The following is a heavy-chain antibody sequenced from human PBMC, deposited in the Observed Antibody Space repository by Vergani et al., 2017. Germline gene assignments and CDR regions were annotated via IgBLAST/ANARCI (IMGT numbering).Heavy chain of an antibody. CDR3: VRDPDYSTFDS. J-gene: IGHJ4*02. V-gene: IGHV3-48*01. CDR2: IGVSDNSI. D-gene: IGHD4-11*01. Sequence: LLGSGGGVVQPGGSLRPPCAASGFPFRAYSLNWVGQTPGKGLEWISYIGVSDNSIYYADSVMGRFAISRDNARNLLFLQMNSLRADDSALYFCVRDPDYSTFDSWGQGTLVTVS. CDR1: GFPFRAYS.